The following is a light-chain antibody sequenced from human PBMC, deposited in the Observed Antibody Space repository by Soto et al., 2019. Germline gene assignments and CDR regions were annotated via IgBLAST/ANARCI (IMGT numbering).Light chain of an antibody. Sequence: DIQLTQPPPSLSASVGDRVTITCRASQSISVFLNWYQQKPGKAPNLLIYGASSLLTGVPSRFSGSGSGTDFTLTISSLQPEDFATYFCQQAYSTPPTFGQGTKVDI. V-gene: IGKV1-39*01. CDR3: QQAYSTPPT. CDR2: GAS. CDR1: QSISVF. J-gene: IGKJ1*01.